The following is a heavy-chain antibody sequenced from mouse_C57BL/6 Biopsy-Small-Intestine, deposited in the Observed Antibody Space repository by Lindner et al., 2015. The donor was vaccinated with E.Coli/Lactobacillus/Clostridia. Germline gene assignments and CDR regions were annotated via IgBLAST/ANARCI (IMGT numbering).Heavy chain of an antibody. D-gene: IGHD1-3*01. CDR3: ARGGGITALVKGELFHY. CDR2: INPNSGDT. J-gene: IGHJ4*01. Sequence: SVKVSCKASGYTFTGYYIHWMRQAPGQGLEWMGWINPNSGDTDHAHKFQGRVTMTRDTSVSTAYMELSRLRSDDTAVYYCARGGGITALVKGELFHYWGQGTLVTVSS. V-gene: IGHV1-84*02. CDR1: GYTFTGYY.